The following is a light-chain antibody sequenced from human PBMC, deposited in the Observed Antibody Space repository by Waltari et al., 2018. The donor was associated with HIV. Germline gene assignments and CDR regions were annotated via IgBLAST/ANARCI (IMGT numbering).Light chain of an antibody. V-gene: IGKV1-39*01. CDR1: QSISSY. CDR2: AAS. J-gene: IGKJ3*01. CDR3: QQSYSTPPEFT. Sequence: DIQMTQSPSSLSASVGDRLTITCRASQSISSYLNWYQQKPGKAPKLLIYAASSLQSGVPSRFSGSGSGTDFTLTISSLQPEDFATYYCQQSYSTPPEFTFGPGTKVDIK.